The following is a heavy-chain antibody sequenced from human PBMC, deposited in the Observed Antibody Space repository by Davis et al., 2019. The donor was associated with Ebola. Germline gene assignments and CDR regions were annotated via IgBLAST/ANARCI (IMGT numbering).Heavy chain of an antibody. CDR1: GFTFSSYA. CDR2: ISGSGGST. CDR3: ARELAHYYYYMDV. Sequence: PGGSLRLSCAASGFTFSSYAMSWVRQAPGKGLEWVSAISGSGGSTYYADSVKGRFTISRDNAKNSLYLQMNSLRAEDTAVYYCARELAHYYYYMDVWGKGTTVTVSS. J-gene: IGHJ6*03. V-gene: IGHV3-23*01.